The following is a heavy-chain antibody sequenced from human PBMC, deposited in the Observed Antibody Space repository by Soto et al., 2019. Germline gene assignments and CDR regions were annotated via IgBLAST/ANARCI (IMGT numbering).Heavy chain of an antibody. J-gene: IGHJ6*03. CDR2: IWYDGSNK. D-gene: IGHD3-16*01. Sequence: GGSLRLSCAASGFTFSSYGMHWVRQAPGKGLEWVAVIWYDGSNKYYADSVKGRFTISRDNSKNTLYLQMNSLRAEDTAVYYCARYPPSTGSYGYYYYMDVWGKGTTVTVSS. V-gene: IGHV3-33*01. CDR1: GFTFSSYG. CDR3: ARYPPSTGSYGYYYYMDV.